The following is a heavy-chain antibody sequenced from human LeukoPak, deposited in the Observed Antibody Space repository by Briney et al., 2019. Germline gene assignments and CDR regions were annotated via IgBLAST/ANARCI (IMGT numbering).Heavy chain of an antibody. V-gene: IGHV4-4*07. CDR3: ARDSSVIAAAANPRYNWFDP. CDR1: GGSISNYY. D-gene: IGHD6-13*01. J-gene: IGHJ5*02. Sequence: QSSETLSLTCTVSGGSISNYYWSWIRQPAGKGLEWVGRIYTSGSTNYNPSLKSRVTMSVDTSKNQFSLRLSSVTAADTAVYYCARDSSVIAAAANPRYNWFDPWGQGTLVTVSS. CDR2: IYTSGST.